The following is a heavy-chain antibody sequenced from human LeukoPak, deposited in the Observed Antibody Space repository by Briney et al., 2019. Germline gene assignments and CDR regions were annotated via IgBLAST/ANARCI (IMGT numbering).Heavy chain of an antibody. CDR3: ARVFHDSSGYYPYYFDY. CDR1: GYTFTSYG. V-gene: IGHV1-18*01. J-gene: IGHJ4*02. CDR2: ISAYNGIT. D-gene: IGHD3-22*01. Sequence: GASVKVSCKASGYTFTSYGISWVRQAPGQGLEWMGWISAYNGITNYAQKLQGRVTMTTDTSTSTAYMELRSLRSDDTAVYYCARVFHDSSGYYPYYFDYWGQGTLVPVSS.